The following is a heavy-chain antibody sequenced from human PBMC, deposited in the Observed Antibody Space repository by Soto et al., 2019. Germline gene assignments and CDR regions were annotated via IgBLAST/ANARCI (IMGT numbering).Heavy chain of an antibody. Sequence: PGGSLRLSCAASGFTFSSYGMHWVRQAPGKGLEWVAVISYDGSNKYYADSVKGRFTISRDNSKNTLYLQMNSLRAEDTAVYYCAKPNVLPQYYYDSSGPRPGGAFDSWGQGTRVTVAS. D-gene: IGHD3-22*01. V-gene: IGHV3-30*18. CDR3: AKPNVLPQYYYDSSGPRPGGAFDS. CDR1: GFTFSSYG. CDR2: ISYDGSNK. J-gene: IGHJ3*02.